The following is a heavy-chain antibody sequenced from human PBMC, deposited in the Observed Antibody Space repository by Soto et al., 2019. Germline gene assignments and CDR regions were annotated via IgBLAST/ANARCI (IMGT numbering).Heavy chain of an antibody. D-gene: IGHD3-16*01. CDR2: ISGDGATT. V-gene: IGHV3-74*01. J-gene: IGHJ1*01. CDR3: GRGSGPRGRPY. Sequence: GGPRLSCAASGFIFTNYWMHWVRQVPGERLVWVARISGDGATTTYVDSAKGRFTISKDNAKNTVYLQMNGLRTEDTAVYYCGRGSGPRGRPYWGQGITVTVSS. CDR1: GFIFTNYW.